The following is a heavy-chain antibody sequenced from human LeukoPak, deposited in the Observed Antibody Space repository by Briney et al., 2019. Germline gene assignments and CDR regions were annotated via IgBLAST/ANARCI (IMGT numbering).Heavy chain of an antibody. CDR3: ARDYLTVGATYYFDY. V-gene: IGHV3-21*01. J-gene: IGHJ4*02. D-gene: IGHD1-26*01. Sequence: KPGGSLRLSCAASGFTFSTYTMNWVRQAPGKGLEWVSSISSSSTYIYYADSVKGRFTISRDNAKNSLYLQMNSLRAEDTAVYYCARDYLTVGATYYFDYWGQGTLVTVSS. CDR1: GFTFSTYT. CDR2: ISSSSTYI.